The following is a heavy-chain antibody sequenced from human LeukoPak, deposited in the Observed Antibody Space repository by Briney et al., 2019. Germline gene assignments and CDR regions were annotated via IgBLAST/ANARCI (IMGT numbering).Heavy chain of an antibody. J-gene: IGHJ4*02. D-gene: IGHD7-27*01. V-gene: IGHV1-8*01. CDR3: VRTPPNWGADY. Sequence: ASVKVSCKASGYTFTSYDINWVRQATGQGLEWMGWMSPNSGKIGYAQKFQDRVTMTRDTSICTAYMELSSLRFEDTAVYYCVRTPPNWGADYWGRGTLVTVSS. CDR1: GYTFTSYD. CDR2: MSPNSGKI.